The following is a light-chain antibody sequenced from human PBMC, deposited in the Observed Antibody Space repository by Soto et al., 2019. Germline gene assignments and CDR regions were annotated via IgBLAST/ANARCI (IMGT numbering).Light chain of an antibody. J-gene: IGKJ1*01. CDR1: QTISSW. Sequence: DIQMTQSPSTLSGSVGDRFTITFLASQTISSWLACYQQKPGKAPKLLIYKASTLKSGVPSRFSGSRSGTEFTLTISSLQPDDFATYCCQQYHTYSTFGQGTKVDIK. V-gene: IGKV1-5*03. CDR3: QQYHTYST. CDR2: KAS.